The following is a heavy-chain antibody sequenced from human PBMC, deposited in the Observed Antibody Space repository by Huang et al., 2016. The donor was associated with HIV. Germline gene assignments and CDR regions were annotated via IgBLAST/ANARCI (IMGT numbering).Heavy chain of an antibody. D-gene: IGHD6-13*01. CDR1: GDFISSTNYY. Sequence: QLQLQESGPGQVKPSETLSLTCTVSGDFISSTNYYWGWIGQSPGKGLEWVGSVYQSGSTNYNPALKSRVTLSGDTARNQFSLRLNSVTAADTAVYYCASQHIGAAATWFWGRGTQVAVSS. J-gene: IGHJ4*02. V-gene: IGHV4-39*01. CDR2: VYQSGST. CDR3: ASQHIGAAATWF.